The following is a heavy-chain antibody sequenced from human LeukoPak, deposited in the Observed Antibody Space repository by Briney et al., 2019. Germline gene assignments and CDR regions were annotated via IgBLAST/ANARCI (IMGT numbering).Heavy chain of an antibody. CDR2: ISGSGGST. J-gene: IGHJ4*02. CDR1: GFTFSSYA. Sequence: GGSLRLSCAASGFTFSSYAMSWVRQAPGKGLEWVPAISGSGGSTYYADSVKGRFTISRDNSKNTLYLQMNSLRAEDTAVYYCAKISSPSRSGYYFDYWGQGTLVTVSS. CDR3: AKISSPSRSGYYFDY. V-gene: IGHV3-23*01.